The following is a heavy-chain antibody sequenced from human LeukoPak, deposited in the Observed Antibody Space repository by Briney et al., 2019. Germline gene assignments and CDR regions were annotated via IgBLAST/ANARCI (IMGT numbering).Heavy chain of an antibody. Sequence: ASVKVSCKVSGYTLTELSMHWVRQAPGKGLEWMGGFDPEDGETIYAQKLQGRVTMTTDTSTSTAYMELRSLRSDDTAVYYCARENYYDSSGYPTSDYWGQGTLVTVSS. J-gene: IGHJ4*02. D-gene: IGHD3-22*01. CDR2: FDPEDGET. CDR1: GYTLTELS. V-gene: IGHV1-24*01. CDR3: ARENYYDSSGYPTSDY.